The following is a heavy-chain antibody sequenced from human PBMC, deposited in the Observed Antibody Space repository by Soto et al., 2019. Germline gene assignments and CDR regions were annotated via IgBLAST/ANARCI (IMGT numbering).Heavy chain of an antibody. CDR2: IIPIFGTA. Sequence: QVQLVQSGAEVKKPGSSVKVSCKASGGTFSSYAISWVRQAPGQGLEWMGGIIPIFGTANYAQKFQGRVTLTADESTSTAYVELSSLGSEDTAVYYCASPIRGGYSYEGGMDVWGQGTTVTVSS. V-gene: IGHV1-69*12. CDR1: GGTFSSYA. CDR3: ASPIRGGYSYEGGMDV. D-gene: IGHD5-18*01. J-gene: IGHJ6*02.